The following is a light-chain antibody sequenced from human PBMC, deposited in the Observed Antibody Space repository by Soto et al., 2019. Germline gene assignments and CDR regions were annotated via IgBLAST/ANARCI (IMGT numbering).Light chain of an antibody. CDR1: QSISSGY. J-gene: IGKJ1*01. CDR3: QQYGSSPWT. CDR2: GAS. V-gene: IGKV3-20*01. Sequence: ESVLRQSPGTLSLSPGERATLSCRASQSISSGYLAWYQQKPGQALRLLIYGASSRTTGIPDRFNGSGSGTDFTLTISRLEPEDFAVYHCQQYGSSPWTFGQGTRVEVK.